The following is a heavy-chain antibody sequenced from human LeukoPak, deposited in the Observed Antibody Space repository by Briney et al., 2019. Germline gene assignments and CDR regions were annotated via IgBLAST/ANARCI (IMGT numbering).Heavy chain of an antibody. D-gene: IGHD2-21*01. J-gene: IGHJ5*02. CDR1: GFTFSDYY. Sequence: PGGSLRLSCAASGFTFSDYYMSWIRQAPGKGLEWVSYISSGSSSTNYADSVKGRFTISRDNAKNTLYLQMNNLRAEDTAVYYCARALGGAGVFDPWGQGTLVTVSS. CDR3: ARALGGAGVFDP. V-gene: IGHV3-11*06. CDR2: ISSGSSST.